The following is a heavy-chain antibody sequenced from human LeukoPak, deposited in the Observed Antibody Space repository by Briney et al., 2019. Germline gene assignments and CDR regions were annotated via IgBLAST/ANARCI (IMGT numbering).Heavy chain of an antibody. CDR2: INPNTGDP. D-gene: IGHD6-13*01. Sequence: EASVKVSCKASGYTFSGYKMHWVRQAPGQGLEWMGWINPNTGDPTYAQVFTGRFVFSLNTSVSTAYLQISSRKPEDNAVYYSARDSQYSSSWYYWGQGTLVTVSS. J-gene: IGHJ4*02. V-gene: IGHV7-4-1*02. CDR1: GYTFSGYK. CDR3: ARDSQYSSSWYY.